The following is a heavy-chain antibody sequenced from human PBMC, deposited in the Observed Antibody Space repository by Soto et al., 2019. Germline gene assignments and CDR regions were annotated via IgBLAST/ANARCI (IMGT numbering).Heavy chain of an antibody. CDR1: GFTFSSYS. D-gene: IGHD5-12*01. CDR2: ISSSSSYI. Sequence: GGSLRLSCTASGFTFSSYSMNWVRQAPGKGLEWVSSISSSSSYIYYADSVKGRFTISRDNAKNSLYLQMNSLRAEDTAVYYCARAPHRSRGYSGYDLDYWGQGTLVTVSS. J-gene: IGHJ4*02. V-gene: IGHV3-21*01. CDR3: ARAPHRSRGYSGYDLDY.